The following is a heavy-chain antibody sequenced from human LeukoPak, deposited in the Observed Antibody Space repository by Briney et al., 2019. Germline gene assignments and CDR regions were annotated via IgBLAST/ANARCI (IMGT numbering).Heavy chain of an antibody. Sequence: GGSLRLSCAASGFTFSSYGMHWVRQALGKGLEWVAVISYDGSNKYYADSVKGRFTISRDNSKNTLYLQMNSLRAEDTAVYYCAKEPDDKEYYFDYWGQGTLVTVSS. D-gene: IGHD1-14*01. CDR2: ISYDGSNK. CDR1: GFTFSSYG. CDR3: AKEPDDKEYYFDY. V-gene: IGHV3-30*18. J-gene: IGHJ4*02.